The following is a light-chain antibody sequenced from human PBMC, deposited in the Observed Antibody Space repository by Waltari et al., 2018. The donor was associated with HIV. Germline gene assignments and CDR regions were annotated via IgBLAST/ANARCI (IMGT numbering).Light chain of an antibody. Sequence: QSVVTQSPSASGTPGQTVTISSSGRSSNIGSNNDFWYQHLPGTAPKLLISKDNQRPSGVPDRISGSRSGTSTSLAISGRRSEDEAVYYCVVWDDSLSGVVFGGGTSLTVL. CDR3: VVWDDSLSGVV. V-gene: IGLV1-47*01. CDR1: SSNIGSNN. J-gene: IGLJ2*01. CDR2: KDN.